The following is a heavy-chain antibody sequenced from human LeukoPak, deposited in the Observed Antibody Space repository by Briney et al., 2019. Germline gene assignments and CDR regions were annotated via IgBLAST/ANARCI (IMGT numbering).Heavy chain of an antibody. CDR1: GFTVSSNY. J-gene: IGHJ4*02. CDR2: IYSGGST. Sequence: PGGSLRLSCAASGFTVSSNYMSWVRQAPGKGLEWVSVIYSGGSTYYADSVKGRFTISRDNSKNTLYLQMNSLRAEDTAVYYCASSFTITGTTGFDYWGQGTLVTVSS. D-gene: IGHD1-7*01. V-gene: IGHV3-53*01. CDR3: ASSFTITGTTGFDY.